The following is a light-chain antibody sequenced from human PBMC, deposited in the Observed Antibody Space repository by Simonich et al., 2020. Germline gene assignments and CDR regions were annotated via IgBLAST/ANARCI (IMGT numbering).Light chain of an antibody. CDR3: QQYDNLLQT. CDR1: QDISNY. J-gene: IGKJ4*01. V-gene: IGKV1-33*01. Sequence: DIQMTQSPSSLSASVGDRVTITCQASQDISNYLNWYQQKPGKAPKLLIYDASNLETGVPSRFSGSVSGTDFTFTISSLQPEDIATYYCQQYDNLLQTFGGGTKVEIK. CDR2: DAS.